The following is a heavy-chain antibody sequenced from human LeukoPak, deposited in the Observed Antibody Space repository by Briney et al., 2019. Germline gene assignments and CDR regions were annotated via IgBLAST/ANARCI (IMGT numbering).Heavy chain of an antibody. CDR1: GLTFSNSA. Sequence: GGPLRLSCAASGLTFSNSAMSWFRQAPGKGLEWGSAISVGSDVIYYADSVKGRFAISRDNSKHTVYLQMDSLRAEDTAVYYCAKERSSSTSCYYYWGQGTLVTVSS. CDR3: AKERSSSTSCYYY. D-gene: IGHD2-2*01. J-gene: IGHJ4*02. CDR2: ISVGSDVI. V-gene: IGHV3-23*01.